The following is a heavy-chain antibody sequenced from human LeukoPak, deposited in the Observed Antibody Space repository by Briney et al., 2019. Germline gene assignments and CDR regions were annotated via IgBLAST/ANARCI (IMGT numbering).Heavy chain of an antibody. V-gene: IGHV1-2*02. CDR3: ARPGGVEVWCGELLSAFDY. CDR1: RYTFTCCY. D-gene: IGHD3-10*01. Sequence: ASVTCSWSASRYTFTCCYIRWARQTPGEGLEGIGLINPNGASRSHAKKIQGRVSMARDTSISTAYMELSRLRSDDTAVYYSARPGGVEVWCGELLSAFDYWGQGTLVTVSS. CDR2: INPNGASR. J-gene: IGHJ4*02.